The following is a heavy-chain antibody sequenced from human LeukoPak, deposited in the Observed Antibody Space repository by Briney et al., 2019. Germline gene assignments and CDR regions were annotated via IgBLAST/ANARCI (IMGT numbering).Heavy chain of an antibody. D-gene: IGHD6-13*01. CDR3: ARGYSSSWYYGY. CDR2: INHSGST. CDR1: GGSINCYY. V-gene: IGHV4-34*01. Sequence: SETLSLTCTVSGGSINCYYWSWIRQPPGKGLEWIGEINHSGSTNYNPSLKSRVTISVDTSKNQFSLKLSSVTAADTAVYYCARGYSSSWYYGYWGQGTLVTVSS. J-gene: IGHJ4*02.